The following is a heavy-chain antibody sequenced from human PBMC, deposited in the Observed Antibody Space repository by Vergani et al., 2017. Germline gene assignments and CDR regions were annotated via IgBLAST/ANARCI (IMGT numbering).Heavy chain of an antibody. V-gene: IGHV3-30-3*01. CDR3: AGAGHRECYGSGSYRGNWFEP. CDR1: GFTFSSYA. Sequence: QVQLVESGGGVVQPGRSLRLSCAASGFTFSSYAMHWVRQAPGKGLEWVAVISYDGSNKYYADSVKGRFTISRDISKNTLYLQMNSLGAEGTAVYYCAGAGHRECYGSGSYRGNWFEPWGQGTLVTVSS. J-gene: IGHJ5*02. D-gene: IGHD3-10*01. CDR2: ISYDGSNK.